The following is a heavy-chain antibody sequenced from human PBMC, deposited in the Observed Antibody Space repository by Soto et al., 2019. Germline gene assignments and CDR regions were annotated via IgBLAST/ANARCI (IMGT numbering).Heavy chain of an antibody. CDR3: ARTYYYGSGSLYYFDY. V-gene: IGHV4-59*01. Sequence: PSETLSLTCTVSGGSISSYYWSWIRQPPGKGLEWIGYIYYSGSTNYNPSLRSRVTISVDTSKHQFSLKLSSVTAADTAVYYWARTYYYGSGSLYYFDYWGQGTLVTVSS. CDR2: IYYSGST. D-gene: IGHD3-10*01. J-gene: IGHJ4*02. CDR1: GGSISSYY.